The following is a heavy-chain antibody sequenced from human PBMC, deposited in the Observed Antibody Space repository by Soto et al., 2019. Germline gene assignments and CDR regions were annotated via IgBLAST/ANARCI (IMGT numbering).Heavy chain of an antibody. V-gene: IGHV4-30-4*01. J-gene: IGHJ6*02. CDR3: ARGNNDFWSGSRGMDV. D-gene: IGHD3-3*01. Sequence: QVQLQESGPGLVKASQTLSLTCTVSGGSISSGDYYWSWIRQPPGKGLEWIGYIYYSGSTYYNPSLKSRVTISVDTSKNQFSLKLSSVTAADTAVYCCARGNNDFWSGSRGMDVWGQGTTVTVSS. CDR1: GGSISSGDYY. CDR2: IYYSGST.